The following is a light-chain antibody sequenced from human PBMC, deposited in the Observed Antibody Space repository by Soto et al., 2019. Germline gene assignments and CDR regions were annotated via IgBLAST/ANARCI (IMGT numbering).Light chain of an antibody. V-gene: IGKV1-9*01. CDR2: AAS. J-gene: IGKJ4*01. CDR3: QPVYYYPLH. CDR1: QGISSY. Sequence: DIQLTQSPSFLSASVGDRVTITCRASQGISSYLAWYQQKPGKAPKLLIYAASTLQSGVPSRFSGSGSGTEFNPHIRNPQAENFCNYYWQPVYYYPLHFGGRTKVEIK.